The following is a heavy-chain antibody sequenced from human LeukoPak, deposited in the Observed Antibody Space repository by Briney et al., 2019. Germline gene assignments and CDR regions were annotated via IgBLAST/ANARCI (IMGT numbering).Heavy chain of an antibody. Sequence: SETLSLTCTVSGGSISSYYWSWVRQPPGKGLEWIGYIYYSGSTNYNPSLKSRVTISVDTSKNQFSLKLSSVTAADTAVYYCARGATMVRGVRGCYYMDVWGKGTTVTISS. D-gene: IGHD3-10*01. J-gene: IGHJ6*03. CDR1: GGSISSYY. CDR2: IYYSGST. V-gene: IGHV4-59*01. CDR3: ARGATMVRGVRGCYYMDV.